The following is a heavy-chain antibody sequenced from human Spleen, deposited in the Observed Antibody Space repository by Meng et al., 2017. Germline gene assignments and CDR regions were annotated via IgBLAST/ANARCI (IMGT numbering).Heavy chain of an antibody. CDR1: GGSISSGSYY. CDR2: IYTSGST. D-gene: IGHD4-11*01. J-gene: IGHJ4*02. Sequence: SETLSLTCIVSGGSISSGSYYWSWIRQPAGKGLEWIGRIYTSGSTKYNPSLKSRVTISLDTSKKQFSLKLSSVTAADTAVYYCARGPTTMAHDFDYWGQGTLVTVSS. CDR3: ARGPTTMAHDFDY. V-gene: IGHV4-61*02.